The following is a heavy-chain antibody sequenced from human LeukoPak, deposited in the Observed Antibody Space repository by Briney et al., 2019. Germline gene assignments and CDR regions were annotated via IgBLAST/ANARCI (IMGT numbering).Heavy chain of an antibody. D-gene: IGHD3-22*01. CDR2: INPSGGST. V-gene: IGHV1-46*01. CDR1: GYTFTSYY. CDR3: ARYYYDSSGYYQPNYYYYYMDV. Sequence: ASVKVSCKASGYTFTSYYMHWVRQAPGQGLEWMGIINPSGGSTSYAQKFQGRVTMTTDTSTSTAYMELRSLRSDDTAVYYCARYYYDSSGYYQPNYYYYYMDVWGKGTTVTVSS. J-gene: IGHJ6*03.